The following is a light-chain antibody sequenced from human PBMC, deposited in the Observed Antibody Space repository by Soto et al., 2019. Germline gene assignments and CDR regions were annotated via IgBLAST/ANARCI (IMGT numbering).Light chain of an antibody. Sequence: EIVMTQSPATLSVSPGESATLSCRAGQSISGNLAWYQQKPGLSPRLLIYHTSTRATGVPARFSGSGSGTEFSLTISGLQSEDFAVYYCQRYDNWPLTFGGGTKVDI. CDR2: HTS. CDR1: QSISGN. CDR3: QRYDNWPLT. J-gene: IGKJ4*01. V-gene: IGKV3-15*01.